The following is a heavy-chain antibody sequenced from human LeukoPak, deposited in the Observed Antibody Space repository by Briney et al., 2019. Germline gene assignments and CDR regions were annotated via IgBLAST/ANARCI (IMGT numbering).Heavy chain of an antibody. J-gene: IGHJ6*04. CDR1: GGSVSSGSYY. D-gene: IGHD2-2*01. Sequence: SETLPLTCTVSGGSVSSGSYYWSWIRQPPGKGLEWVGYIYYSGSTNYNPSLKSRVTISVDTSKNQFSLKLSSVTAADTAVYYCASWSSTRYYYYGMDVWGKGTTVTVSS. CDR3: ASWSSTRYYYYGMDV. V-gene: IGHV4-61*01. CDR2: IYYSGST.